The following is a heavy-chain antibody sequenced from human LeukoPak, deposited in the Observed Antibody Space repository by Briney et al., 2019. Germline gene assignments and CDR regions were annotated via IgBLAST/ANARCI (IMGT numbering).Heavy chain of an antibody. CDR3: ARDNSRTLDY. V-gene: IGHV4-61*02. Sequence: SQTLSLTCTVSGGSISSSSYYWSWIRQPAGKGLEWIGRIYTSGSTNYNPSLKSRVTMSVDTSKNQFSLKLSSVTAADTAVYYCARDNSRTLDYWGQGTLVTVSS. CDR2: IYTSGST. D-gene: IGHD4-23*01. CDR1: GGSISSSSYY. J-gene: IGHJ4*02.